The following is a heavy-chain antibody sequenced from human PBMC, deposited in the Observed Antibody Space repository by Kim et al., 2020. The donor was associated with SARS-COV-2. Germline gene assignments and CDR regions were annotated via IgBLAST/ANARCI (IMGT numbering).Heavy chain of an antibody. CDR2: ISSSGGTI. Sequence: GGSLRLSCAASGFTFSSYAMNWVRQAPGKGLEWVSYISSSGGTIYYADSVKGRFTISRDNAKNSLNLQMSSLRAEDTAVYYCARHSGRRSYYYYGMDVWGQGTTVTVSS. CDR3: ARHSGRRSYYYYGMDV. V-gene: IGHV3-48*03. J-gene: IGHJ6*02. D-gene: IGHD6-19*01. CDR1: GFTFSSYA.